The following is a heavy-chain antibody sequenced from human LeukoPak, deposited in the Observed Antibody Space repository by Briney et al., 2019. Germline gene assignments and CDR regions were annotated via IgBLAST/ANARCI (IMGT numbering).Heavy chain of an antibody. D-gene: IGHD3-10*01. V-gene: IGHV3-11*01. CDR1: GFTFSDYY. Sequence: GGSLRLSCAASGFTFSDYYMSWIRQAPGKGLEWVSYISSSGSTIYYADSVKGRFTISRDNAKNSLYPQMNSLRAEDTAVYYCARDLAMVRAFDYWGQGTLVTVSS. CDR3: ARDLAMVRAFDY. CDR2: ISSSGSTI. J-gene: IGHJ4*02.